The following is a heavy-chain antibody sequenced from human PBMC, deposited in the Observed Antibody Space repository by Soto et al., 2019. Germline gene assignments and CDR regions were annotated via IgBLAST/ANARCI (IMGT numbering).Heavy chain of an antibody. J-gene: IGHJ6*02. CDR3: ARRRGSGSYSVYGMDV. V-gene: IGHV5-51*01. D-gene: IGHD3-10*01. CDR2: IYPGDSDT. CDR1: GYSFTSYW. Sequence: PGESRKISCKGSGYSFTSYWIGWVRQMPGKGLEWMGIIYPGDSDTRYSPSFQGQVTISADKSISTAYLQWSSLKASDTAMYYCARRRGSGSYSVYGMDVWGQGTTVTVSS.